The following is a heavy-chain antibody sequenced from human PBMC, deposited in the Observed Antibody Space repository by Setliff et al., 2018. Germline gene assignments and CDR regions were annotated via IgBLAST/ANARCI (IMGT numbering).Heavy chain of an antibody. Sequence: GGSLRLSCAASGFTFSIYSMNWVRQAPGKGLEWVAYISSRSDIIYYADSVKGRFTISRDNAKNSLYLQVNSLRAEDTAVYYCASNPRKGRSGGYYYDDPYYYYMDVWGKGTKVTVSS. V-gene: IGHV3-48*01. CDR2: ISSRSDII. J-gene: IGHJ6*03. CDR3: ASNPRKGRSGGYYYDDPYYYYMDV. D-gene: IGHD3-22*01. CDR1: GFTFSIYS.